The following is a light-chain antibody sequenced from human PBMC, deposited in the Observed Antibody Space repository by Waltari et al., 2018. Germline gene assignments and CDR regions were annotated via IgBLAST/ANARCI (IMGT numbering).Light chain of an antibody. CDR1: RSNIGKTA. V-gene: IGLV1-44*01. Sequence: QSVLTQPPSASGTPGQTVSFSSSGSRSNIGKTAVTWYQQLPGTAPQRLIYNNNKRPSGVPDRFSASKSATSASLSISGLQSEDEADYHCAAWDDSLNGVVFGGGTKLTVL. CDR2: NNN. CDR3: AAWDDSLNGVV. J-gene: IGLJ2*01.